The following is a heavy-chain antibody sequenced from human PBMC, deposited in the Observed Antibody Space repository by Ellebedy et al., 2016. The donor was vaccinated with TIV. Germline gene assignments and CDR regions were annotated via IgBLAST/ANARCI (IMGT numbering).Heavy chain of an antibody. CDR1: GYTFTSYA. J-gene: IGHJ4*02. V-gene: IGHV1-3*01. D-gene: IGHD4-17*01. CDR3: AGGGVTTVMHY. Sequence: AASVKVSCKASGYTFTSYAMHWVRQAPGQRLEWMGWINAGNGNTKYSQKFQGRVTITRDTSASTAYMELSSLRSEDTAVYYCAGGGVTTVMHYWGQGTLVTVSS. CDR2: INAGNGNT.